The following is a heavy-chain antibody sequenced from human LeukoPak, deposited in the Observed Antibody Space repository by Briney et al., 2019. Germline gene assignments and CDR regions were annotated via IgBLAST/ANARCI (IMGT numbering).Heavy chain of an antibody. J-gene: IGHJ4*02. Sequence: PGGSLRLSCAASRFTFSNYAMSWVRQAPGKGLEWVSGISNSGDTTYYADSVKGRFTISRDNSKNTLYLQMNSLRAEDTAVYYCAEMATGDYWGQGTLVTVSS. CDR3: AEMATGDY. CDR1: RFTFSNYA. V-gene: IGHV3-23*01. D-gene: IGHD5-24*01. CDR2: ISNSGDTT.